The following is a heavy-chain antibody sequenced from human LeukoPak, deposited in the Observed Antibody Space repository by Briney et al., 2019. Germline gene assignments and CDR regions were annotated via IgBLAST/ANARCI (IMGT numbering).Heavy chain of an antibody. CDR2: IKQDGSEK. V-gene: IGHV3-7*01. Sequence: PGGSLRLSCAASGFTFSSYWMSWVRQAPGKGLEWVANIKQDGSEKYYVDSVKGRFTISRDNAKSSLYLQMNSLRAEDTAVYYCARDDCSSISCYHNWFDPWGQGTPVTVSS. J-gene: IGHJ5*02. D-gene: IGHD2-2*01. CDR3: ARDDCSSISCYHNWFDP. CDR1: GFTFSSYW.